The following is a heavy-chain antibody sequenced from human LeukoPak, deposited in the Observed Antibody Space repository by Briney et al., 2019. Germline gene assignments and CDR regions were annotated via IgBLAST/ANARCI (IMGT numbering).Heavy chain of an antibody. Sequence: GGSLRLSCAASGFTFSSYGMHWVRQAPGKGLEWVAFIRYDESNQYYADSVKGRFTISRDNSKSTLHLQRNSLKVEDTAVYYCAKGYGGSHFDYWGQGALVAVSS. CDR2: IRYDESNQ. CDR1: GFTFSSYG. V-gene: IGHV3-30*02. J-gene: IGHJ4*02. D-gene: IGHD4-23*01. CDR3: AKGYGGSHFDY.